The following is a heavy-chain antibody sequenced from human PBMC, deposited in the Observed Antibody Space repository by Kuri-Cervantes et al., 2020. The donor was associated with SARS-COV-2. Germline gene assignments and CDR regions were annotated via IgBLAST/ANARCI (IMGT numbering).Heavy chain of an antibody. D-gene: IGHD3-3*01. CDR1: GGSFSGYY. CDR3: ARHSDYSPTLLRFLDPPWGFDP. J-gene: IGHJ5*02. CDR2: INHSGST. V-gene: IGHV4-34*01. Sequence: SETLSLTCAVYGGSFSGYYWSWIRQPPGKGLEWIGEINHSGSTNYNPSLKSRVTVSVDAYKNQFSLNLSPLTAADTAVYYCARHSDYSPTLLRFLDPPWGFDPWGQETLVTVSS.